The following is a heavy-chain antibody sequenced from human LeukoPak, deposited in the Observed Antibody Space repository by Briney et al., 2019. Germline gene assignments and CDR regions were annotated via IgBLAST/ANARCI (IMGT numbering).Heavy chain of an antibody. CDR3: ARRVAARYYYMDV. V-gene: IGHV6-1*01. CDR1: GDSVSSNSAA. D-gene: IGHD6-6*01. Sequence: SQTLSLTCAISGDSVSSNSAAWNWLRQSPSRGLEWLGRTYYRSKWYNDYAVSVKSRITINPDTSKNQFSLKLSSVTAADTAVYYCARRVAARYYYMDVWGKGTTVTVSS. J-gene: IGHJ6*03. CDR2: TYYRSKWYN.